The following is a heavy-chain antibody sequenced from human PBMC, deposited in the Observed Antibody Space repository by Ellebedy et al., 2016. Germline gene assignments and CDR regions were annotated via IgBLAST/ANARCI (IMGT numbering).Heavy chain of an antibody. CDR3: ARGGS. CDR2: IRSESYGGTT. D-gene: IGHD3-10*01. CDR1: GFNFDDYV. Sequence: GGSLRLSCTTSGFNFDDYVMNWFRQAPGKGLEWVGFIRSESYGGTTEYAASVKGRFIISRDDSKSTAYLQMNRLETDDTAMYYCARGGSWGQGTLVTVSS. V-gene: IGHV3-49*03. J-gene: IGHJ4*02.